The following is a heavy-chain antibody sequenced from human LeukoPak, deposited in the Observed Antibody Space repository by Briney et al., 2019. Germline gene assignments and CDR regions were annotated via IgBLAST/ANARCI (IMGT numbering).Heavy chain of an antibody. CDR2: IYTSGST. CDR1: GGSISSYY. D-gene: IGHD2-2*01. V-gene: IGHV4-4*07. CDR3: ARGIVVVPAFYYGMDV. Sequence: SETLSLTCTVSGGSISSYYWSWIRQPAGKGLEWIGRIYTSGSTNYNPSLKSRVTMSVDTSKNQFSLKLSSVTAADTAVYYCARGIVVVPAFYYGMDVWGQGTTVTVSS. J-gene: IGHJ6*02.